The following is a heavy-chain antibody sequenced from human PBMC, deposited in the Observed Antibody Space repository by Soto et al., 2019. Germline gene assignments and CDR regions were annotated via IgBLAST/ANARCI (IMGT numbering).Heavy chain of an antibody. D-gene: IGHD6-6*01. Sequence: PGGSLRLSCAASSVPFSYAWMNWIRQAPGKGLEWVGRIKSKGDGETTEYAAPVKCRFTISRYDPKNTMYLQMNSVKAEDSALYFCTTAPTLVYYYYGVDVWGQGTTVTVSS. V-gene: IGHV3-15*07. CDR3: TTAPTLVYYYYGVDV. J-gene: IGHJ6*02. CDR1: SVPFSYAW. CDR2: IKSKGDGETT.